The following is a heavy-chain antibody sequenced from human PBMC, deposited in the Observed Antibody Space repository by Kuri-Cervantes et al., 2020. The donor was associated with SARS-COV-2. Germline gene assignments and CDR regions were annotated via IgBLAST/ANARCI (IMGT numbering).Heavy chain of an antibody. CDR2: INPNSGGT. D-gene: IGHD4-23*01. Sequence: PSVKVSCKASGYTFTGYYMHWVRQAPGQGLEWMGWINPNSGGTNYAQKFQGRVTMTRDTSISTAYMELSRLRSDDTAVYYCARVVGDYGGNFDYWGQGTLVTVSS. V-gene: IGHV1-2*02. CDR3: ARVVGDYGGNFDY. CDR1: GYTFTGYY. J-gene: IGHJ4*02.